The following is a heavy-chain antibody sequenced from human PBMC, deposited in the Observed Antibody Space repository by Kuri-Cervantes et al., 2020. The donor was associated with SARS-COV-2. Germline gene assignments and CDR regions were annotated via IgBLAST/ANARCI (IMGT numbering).Heavy chain of an antibody. J-gene: IGHJ6*02. CDR2: ISSSSSTI. V-gene: IGHV3-48*01. CDR3: AIGFPTVTTWLGYYYYGMDV. Sequence: GESLKISCAASGFTFSSYSMNWVRQAPGKGLEWVSYISSSSSTIYYADSVKGRFTISRDNAKNSLYLQMNSLRAEDTSVYYCAIGFPTVTTWLGYYYYGMDVWGQGTTVTVSS. CDR1: GFTFSSYS. D-gene: IGHD4-17*01.